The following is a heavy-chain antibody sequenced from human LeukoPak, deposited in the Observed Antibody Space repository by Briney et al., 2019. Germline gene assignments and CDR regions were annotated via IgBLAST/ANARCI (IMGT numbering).Heavy chain of an antibody. CDR1: GDSINGYF. J-gene: IGHJ4*02. D-gene: IGHD3-10*01. CDR2: IYYSGGT. Sequence: SETLSLTCTVSGDSINGYFWSWIRQPPGKGLEWIGYIYYSGGTNYNPSLKSRVTISLDTSKNQFSLKLSSVTAADTAVYYCARVGTYYRSLDSWGQGTLVTVSS. V-gene: IGHV4-59*01. CDR3: ARVGTYYRSLDS.